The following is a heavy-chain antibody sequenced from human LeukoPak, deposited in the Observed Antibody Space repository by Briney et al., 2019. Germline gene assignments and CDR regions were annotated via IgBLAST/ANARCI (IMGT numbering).Heavy chain of an antibody. D-gene: IGHD5-12*01. J-gene: IGHJ4*02. CDR2: IYYSGST. Sequence: SSETLSLTCTVSSGSISSSSYYWGWIRQPPGKGLEWIGSIYYSGSTYYNPSLKSRVTISVDTSKNQFSLKLSSVTAADTAVYYCASSHMATITCFDYWGQGTLVTVSS. CDR3: ASSHMATITCFDY. CDR1: SGSISSSSYY. V-gene: IGHV4-39*01.